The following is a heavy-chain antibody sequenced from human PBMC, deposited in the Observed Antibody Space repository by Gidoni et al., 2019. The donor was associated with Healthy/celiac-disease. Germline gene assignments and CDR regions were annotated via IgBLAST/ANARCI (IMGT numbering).Heavy chain of an antibody. Sequence: DVQMLEYGGGLVQPGGSLRLSCAAAGFTFSSYAMSWVRQAPGKGLEWVSAISGSGGITYYSYSVNVRFTISRPNSKNTLYLSMISLRAEYTSVYYCAKYPTSRTVTPFFDYWGQGTLVTVSS. J-gene: IGHJ4*02. CDR2: ISGSGGIT. V-gene: IGHV3-23*01. D-gene: IGHD5-18*01. CDR3: AKYPTSRTVTPFFDY. CDR1: GFTFSSYA.